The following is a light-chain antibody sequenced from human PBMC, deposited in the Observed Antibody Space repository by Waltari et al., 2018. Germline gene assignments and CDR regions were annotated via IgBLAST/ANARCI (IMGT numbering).Light chain of an antibody. V-gene: IGKV1-13*02. Sequence: IQMSQSQSSLSASVGDRVTITCRASQGISSFLNWYQQKLGKAPKLLIYNTNSLASGVPSRFSGSGSGTEFTLTISSLQPEDFATYCCQQGNSYPLTFGGGTKVEIK. J-gene: IGKJ4*01. CDR3: QQGNSYPLT. CDR1: QGISSF. CDR2: NTN.